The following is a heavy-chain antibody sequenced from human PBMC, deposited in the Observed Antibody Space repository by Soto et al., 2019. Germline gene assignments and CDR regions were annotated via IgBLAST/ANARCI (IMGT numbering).Heavy chain of an antibody. CDR2: STVNSGNT. Sequence: QGQLEQSGAEVKRPGASVKVSCKASGYAFTNYDISWVRQAPGQGLEWMGWSTVNSGNTKYAQKIQGRVTKSTDTSTSTAYMELRSLRYDDTAVYFCARGLGGGYYYLDYWGPGTLVTVSS. J-gene: IGHJ4*02. D-gene: IGHD1-26*01. V-gene: IGHV1-18*01. CDR3: ARGLGGGYYYLDY. CDR1: GYAFTNYD.